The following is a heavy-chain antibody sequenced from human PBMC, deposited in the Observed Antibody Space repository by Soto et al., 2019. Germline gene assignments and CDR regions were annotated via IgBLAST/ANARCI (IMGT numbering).Heavy chain of an antibody. D-gene: IGHD3-9*01. CDR2: IIPVFGTA. J-gene: IGHJ6*02. CDR3: ARGDATKIVVTTYYAMDV. CDR1: GGSLSNYG. Sequence: QVQLVQSGAEVKKPGFSVKVSCKASGGSLSNYGISWVRQAPGQGLEWMGGIIPVFGTANYVQKFQGRVTITADESTSIVYMDVTSLRSEDTAVYYCARGDATKIVVTTYYAMDVWGQGTTVTVSS. V-gene: IGHV1-69*12.